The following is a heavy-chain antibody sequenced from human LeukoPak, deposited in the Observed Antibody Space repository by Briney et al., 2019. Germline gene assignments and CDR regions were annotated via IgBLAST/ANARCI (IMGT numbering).Heavy chain of an antibody. CDR2: IYSSGST. CDR1: GGSISSYY. D-gene: IGHD1-1*01. J-gene: IGHJ4*02. Sequence: SETLSLTCTVSGGSISSYYWSWIRQPPGKGLEWIGRIYSSGSTNYNPSLKSRVTMSVDTSKNQFSLKLSSVTAADTAVYYCARAGATGKSQFDYWGQGTLVTVSS. CDR3: ARAGATGKSQFDY. V-gene: IGHV4-4*07.